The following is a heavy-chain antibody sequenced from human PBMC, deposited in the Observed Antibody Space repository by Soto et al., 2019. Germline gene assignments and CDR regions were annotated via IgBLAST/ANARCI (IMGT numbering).Heavy chain of an antibody. V-gene: IGHV3-30*18. J-gene: IGHJ4*02. Sequence: GGSLRLSCAASGFTFSSYGMHWVRQAPGKGLEWVAVISYDGSNKYYADSVKGRFTISRDNSKNTLYLQMNSLRAEDTAVYYCAKASDCSGGSCYSGGWFDYWGQGTLVTVSS. CDR1: GFTFSSYG. CDR2: ISYDGSNK. D-gene: IGHD2-15*01. CDR3: AKASDCSGGSCYSGGWFDY.